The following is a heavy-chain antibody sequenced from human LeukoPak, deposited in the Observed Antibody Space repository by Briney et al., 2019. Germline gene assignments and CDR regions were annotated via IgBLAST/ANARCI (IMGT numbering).Heavy chain of an antibody. CDR2: IYYSGST. Sequence: SETLSLTCTVSGGCISSHYWSWIRQPPGKGLEWIGYIYYSGSTDYNPSLKSRVTISVDTSKNQFSLKLSSVTAADTAVYYCASLYSSSWYNWFDPWGQGTLVTVSS. CDR3: ASLYSSSWYNWFDP. CDR1: GGCISSHY. V-gene: IGHV4-59*11. D-gene: IGHD6-13*01. J-gene: IGHJ5*02.